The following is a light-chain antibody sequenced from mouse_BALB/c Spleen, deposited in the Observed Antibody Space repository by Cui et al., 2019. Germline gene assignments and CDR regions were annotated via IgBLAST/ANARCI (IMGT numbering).Light chain of an antibody. Sequence: NIVMTQSHKSMSMSVGERVTLSCKASENVGTYVSWYQQKPEQSPKLLIYGASNRYTGVPDRFTGSGSATDFTLTISSVQAEDLADYHCGQSYSYPRTFGGGTKLEIK. CDR1: ENVGTY. V-gene: IGKV6-20*01. J-gene: IGKJ1*01. CDR3: GQSYSYPRT. CDR2: GAS.